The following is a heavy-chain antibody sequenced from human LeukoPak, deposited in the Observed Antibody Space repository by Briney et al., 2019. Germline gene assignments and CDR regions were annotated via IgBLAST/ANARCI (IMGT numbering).Heavy chain of an antibody. CDR3: TRALDISGYFYPFDY. Sequence: GGSLRLSCAASGFSLSDHFVDWVRQAPGKGLEWVGRSRNKARTYTTEYAASVKGRFTISRDDSQNSLYLQMDSLKTEDTAVYYCTRALDISGYFYPFDYWGQGTLVTVSS. D-gene: IGHD3-22*01. CDR1: GFSLSDHF. CDR2: SRNKARTYTT. J-gene: IGHJ4*02. V-gene: IGHV3-72*01.